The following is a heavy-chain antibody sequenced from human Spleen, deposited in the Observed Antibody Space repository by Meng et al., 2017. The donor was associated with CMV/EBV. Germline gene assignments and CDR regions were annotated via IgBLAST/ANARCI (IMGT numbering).Heavy chain of an antibody. Sequence: GGSLRLSCAASGFTFSSYAMSWVRQAPGKGLEWVAFIRYDGSNKYYADSVKGRFTISRDNSKNTLYLQMNSLRAEDTAVYYCAKDPSIAADYYFDYWGQGTLVTSPQ. CDR3: AKDPSIAADYYFDY. CDR1: GFTFSSYA. CDR2: IRYDGSNK. J-gene: IGHJ4*02. V-gene: IGHV3-30*02. D-gene: IGHD6-13*01.